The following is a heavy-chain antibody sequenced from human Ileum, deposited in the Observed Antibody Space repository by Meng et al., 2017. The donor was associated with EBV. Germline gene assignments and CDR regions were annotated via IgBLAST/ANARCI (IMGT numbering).Heavy chain of an antibody. J-gene: IGHJ4*02. CDR1: GGSVGSSNW. D-gene: IGHD3-10*01. Sequence: QVSLQESGPVPAKPSVTPYLHCSVSGGSVGSSNWGKWVRKPPGKGLEWIGDIYYSGSTIYNPTLKSRVTISVDKSKHLFSLKLSSVTAADTAVYYCARGYGSGGDYFDYWGQGTLVTVSS. CDR2: IYYSGST. V-gene: IGHV4-4*02. CDR3: ARGYGSGGDYFDY.